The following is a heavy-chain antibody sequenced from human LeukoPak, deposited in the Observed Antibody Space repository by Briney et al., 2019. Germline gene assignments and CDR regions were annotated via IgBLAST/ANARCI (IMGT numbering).Heavy chain of an antibody. CDR2: IYYSGST. J-gene: IGHJ6*02. CDR3: ARDNWNYGSSMDV. D-gene: IGHD1-7*01. V-gene: IGHV4-59*01. CDR1: GGSISSYY. Sequence: TSETLSLTCTVSGGSISSYYWSWIRQPPGKGLEWIGYIYYSGSTNYNPSLKSRVTISVDTSKDQFSLKLSSVTAADTAVYYCARDNWNYGSSMDVWGQGTTVTVSS.